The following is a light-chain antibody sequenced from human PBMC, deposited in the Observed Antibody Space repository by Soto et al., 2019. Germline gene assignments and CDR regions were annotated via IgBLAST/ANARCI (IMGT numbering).Light chain of an antibody. CDR2: EVT. J-gene: IGLJ1*01. V-gene: IGLV2-8*01. CDR1: SSDVGGYEY. CDR3: SSYAGSNNFV. Sequence: QSALAQPPSASGSPGQSVTISCTGTSSDVGGYEYVSWYQQHPGKAPKLMIYEVTKRPSGVPDRFSGYKSGNTASLTVSGLQAEDEADYYCSSYAGSNNFVFGTGTKV.